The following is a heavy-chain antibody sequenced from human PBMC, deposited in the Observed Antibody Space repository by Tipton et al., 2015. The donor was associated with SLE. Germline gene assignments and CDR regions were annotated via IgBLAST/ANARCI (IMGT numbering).Heavy chain of an antibody. CDR1: GFIFSSYN. Sequence: LSLTCAASGFIFSSYNMHWVRQAPGKGLEWVAVISYDGSNKYYADSVKGRFAISRDNSKNTLFLQMNSLRAEDTAVYYCARVLGSCYGMDVWGQGTTVTVSS. D-gene: IGHD6-13*01. CDR2: ISYDGSNK. J-gene: IGHJ6*02. CDR3: ARVLGSCYGMDV. V-gene: IGHV3-30*09.